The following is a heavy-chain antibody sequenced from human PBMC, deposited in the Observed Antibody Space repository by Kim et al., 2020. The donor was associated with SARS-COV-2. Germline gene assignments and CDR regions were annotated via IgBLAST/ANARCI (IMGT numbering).Heavy chain of an antibody. Sequence: ASVKSHSTISEQNAKNTLYLQMNSLRAEDTAVYYCATESPDYYSYYGMDVWGQGTTVTVSS. J-gene: IGHJ6*02. V-gene: IGHV3-7*04. CDR3: ATESPDYYSYYGMDV.